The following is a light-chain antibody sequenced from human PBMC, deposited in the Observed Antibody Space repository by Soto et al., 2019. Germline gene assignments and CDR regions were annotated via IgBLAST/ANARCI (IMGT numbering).Light chain of an antibody. V-gene: IGLV2-14*03. CDR3: SSYTTITSVI. J-gene: IGLJ2*01. CDR2: DVN. Sequence: QSVLTQPASVSGSPGQSITISCTGTSSDVGYYNYVSWYQQHPGKAPKLMIYDVNHRPSGVSNRFSGSKSGNTASLTISGLQAEDEGDYYCSSYTTITSVIFGGGTKVTVL. CDR1: SSDVGYYNY.